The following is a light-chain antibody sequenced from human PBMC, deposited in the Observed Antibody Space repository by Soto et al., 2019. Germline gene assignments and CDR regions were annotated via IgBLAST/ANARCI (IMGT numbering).Light chain of an antibody. CDR2: EVS. V-gene: IGLV2-14*01. Sequence: QSVLTQPASVSGSPGQSITISCTGTSSDVGGYKYVSWHQQHPGKAPKLMIYEVSNRPSGVSNRFSGSKSGNTASLTISGLQAEDEADYYCSSYTSSSTPYVFGTGTKLTVL. J-gene: IGLJ1*01. CDR1: SSDVGGYKY. CDR3: SSYTSSSTPYV.